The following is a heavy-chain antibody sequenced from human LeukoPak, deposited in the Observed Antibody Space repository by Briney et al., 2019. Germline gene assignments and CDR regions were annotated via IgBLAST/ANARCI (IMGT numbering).Heavy chain of an antibody. CDR2: MNPNSGNT. Sequence: GASVKVSCKASGYTFTSSDINWVRQATGQGLEWMGWMNPNSGNTGYAQKFQGRVTMTRNTSISTAYMGLSSLRSEDTAVYYCARGVTTVTTWWFDPWGQGTLVTVSS. CDR3: ARGVTTVTTWWFDP. CDR1: GYTFTSSD. D-gene: IGHD4-17*01. V-gene: IGHV1-8*01. J-gene: IGHJ5*02.